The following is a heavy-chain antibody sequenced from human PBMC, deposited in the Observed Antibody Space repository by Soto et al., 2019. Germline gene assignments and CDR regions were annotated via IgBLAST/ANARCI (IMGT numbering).Heavy chain of an antibody. J-gene: IGHJ4*02. Sequence: QVQLQESGPGLVSPSGTLSLTCAVSGVSISSSNWWGWVRQPPGKGLEWIAEIYQCGSINHNPYLKSRVTISIDKSKNQFSLKLNFVTAADTAVYYCVRLGYSGGWSGLDYWGQGTLVTVSS. CDR3: VRLGYSGGWSGLDY. V-gene: IGHV4-4*02. CDR2: IYQCGSI. D-gene: IGHD6-19*01. CDR1: GVSISSSNW.